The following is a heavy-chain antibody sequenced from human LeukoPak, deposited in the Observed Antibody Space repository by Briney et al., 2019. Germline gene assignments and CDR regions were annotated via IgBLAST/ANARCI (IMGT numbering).Heavy chain of an antibody. CDR1: GGSFSGYY. V-gene: IGHV4-34*01. CDR2: INHSGST. Sequence: NASETLSLTCAVYGGSFSGYYWSWIRQPPGKGLEWIGEINHSGSTNYNPSLKSRVTISVDTSKNQFSLKLSSVTAADTAVYYRARGSGSYLFLNYYYMDVWGKGTTVTVSS. CDR3: ARGSGSYLFLNYYYMDV. D-gene: IGHD1-26*01. J-gene: IGHJ6*03.